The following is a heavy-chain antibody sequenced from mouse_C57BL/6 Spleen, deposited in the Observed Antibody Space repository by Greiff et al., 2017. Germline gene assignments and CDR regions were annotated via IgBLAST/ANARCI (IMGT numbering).Heavy chain of an antibody. V-gene: IGHV5-16*01. Sequence: DVMLVVSEGGLVQPGSSMKLPCTAFGFTFSDFYLAWVRQVPEKGLEWVANINYDGSSTYFLDSLKSRFIISRDNAKNILYLQMSSLKSEDTATYYCARDEKGYPFAYWGQGTLVTVSA. J-gene: IGHJ3*01. CDR1: GFTFSDFY. CDR2: INYDGSST. CDR3: ARDEKGYPFAY. D-gene: IGHD2-2*01.